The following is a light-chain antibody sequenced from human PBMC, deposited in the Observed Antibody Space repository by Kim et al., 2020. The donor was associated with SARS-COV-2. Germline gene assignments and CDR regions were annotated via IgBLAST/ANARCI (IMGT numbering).Light chain of an antibody. CDR1: KLGDQY. V-gene: IGLV3-1*01. J-gene: IGLJ2*01. CDR2: QDS. CDR3: QACDSRTVV. Sequence: SYELTQPPSVSVSPGQTASITCSGDKLGDQYACWYQQKPGQSPVLVIYQDSKRPSGIPERFSGSNSGNTATLSISGTPALDEADYYCQACDSRTVVFGGG.